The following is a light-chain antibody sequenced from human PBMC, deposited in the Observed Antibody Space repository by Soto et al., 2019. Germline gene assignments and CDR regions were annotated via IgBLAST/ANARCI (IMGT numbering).Light chain of an antibody. CDR1: SNDVGGYNY. V-gene: IGLV2-14*01. J-gene: IGLJ2*01. CDR3: SSFTSRTTVL. Sequence: QSALTQPASVSGSPGQPITISCTGTSNDVGGYNYVSWYQQHPGKAPKLMMYEVSNRPSGVSDRFSGSKSGNTASLIISGLLAEDEADYYCSSFTSRTTVLFGGGTQLTVL. CDR2: EVS.